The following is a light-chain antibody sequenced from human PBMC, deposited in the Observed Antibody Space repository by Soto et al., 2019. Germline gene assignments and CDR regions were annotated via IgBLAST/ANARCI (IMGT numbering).Light chain of an antibody. J-gene: IGKJ1*01. CDR2: SAS. CDR3: QQYKEWRT. Sequence: IVMVQSPATLSVSPGESVILSCRASQNIDTKLAWYRQRPGQAPRLLIYSASIGATGIPARFSGSGSGTEFTLTISGLQSEDFAVYYCQQYKEWRTFGQGTNVEI. V-gene: IGKV3-15*01. CDR1: QNIDTK.